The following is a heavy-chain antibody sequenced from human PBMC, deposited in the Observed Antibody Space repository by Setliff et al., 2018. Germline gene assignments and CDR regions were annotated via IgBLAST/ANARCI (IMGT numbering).Heavy chain of an antibody. V-gene: IGHV4-4*07. CDR1: GGSISTYY. Sequence: PSETLSLTCTVSGGSISTYYWNWIRQPAGKGLEWIGRISSSGTTNYNPSLKSRVNMSVDTSNNQFVLNLKAVTAADTAVYYCARDRTAYTYGLDVWGQGTTVTVSS. CDR2: ISSSGTT. CDR3: ARDRTAYTYGLDV. D-gene: IGHD3-16*01. J-gene: IGHJ6*02.